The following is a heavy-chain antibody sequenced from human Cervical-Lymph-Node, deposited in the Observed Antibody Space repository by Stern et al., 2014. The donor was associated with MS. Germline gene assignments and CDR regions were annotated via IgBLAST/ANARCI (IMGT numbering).Heavy chain of an antibody. V-gene: IGHV4-30-4*01. CDR1: GASVGGGDWY. D-gene: IGHD1-1*01. J-gene: IGHJ3*02. Sequence: QLQLQESGPGLVKPSQTLSLACAVSGASVGGGDWYWSWIRQPPGKGLEWLGHIYYSGTTYHKPSPKSRVFIPLETSQNPFFPKLTSVTAADTAVYYCAGAIGKYELLESFDMWGQGTMVTVSS. CDR2: IYYSGTT. CDR3: AGAIGKYELLESFDM.